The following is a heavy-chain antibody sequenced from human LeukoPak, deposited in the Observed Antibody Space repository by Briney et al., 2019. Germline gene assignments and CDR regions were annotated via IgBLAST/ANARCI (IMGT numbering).Heavy chain of an antibody. CDR1: GYTLTELS. CDR2: FDPEDGET. Sequence: SVKVSCKVSGYTLTELSMHWVRQAPGKGLEWMGGFDPEDGETIYAQKFQGRVTMTEDTSTDTAYMELSSLRSEDTAVYYCATLMVRGVIRLTWFDPWGQGTLVTVSS. D-gene: IGHD3-10*01. V-gene: IGHV1-24*01. CDR3: ATLMVRGVIRLTWFDP. J-gene: IGHJ5*02.